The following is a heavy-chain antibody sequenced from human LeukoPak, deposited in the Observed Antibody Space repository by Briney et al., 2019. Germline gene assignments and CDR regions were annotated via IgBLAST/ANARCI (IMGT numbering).Heavy chain of an antibody. Sequence: PSQSLSPTCALSSGFPSISTYDWGWTRQPPGKGLEWMGTTNFSGTTYYNPSPKSRVTISVETSKSQVSLKLSSVTAADTAVYYCARLIKLRYFDWSSRNNWFDPWGQGTLVTVSS. D-gene: IGHD3-9*01. J-gene: IGHJ5*02. CDR3: ARLIKLRYFDWSSRNNWFDP. CDR1: SGFPSISTYD. V-gene: IGHV4-39*01. CDR2: TNFSGTT.